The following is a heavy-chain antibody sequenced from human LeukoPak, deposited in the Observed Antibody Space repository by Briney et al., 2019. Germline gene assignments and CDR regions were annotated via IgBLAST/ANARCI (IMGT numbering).Heavy chain of an antibody. V-gene: IGHV4-39*02. J-gene: IGHJ3*02. Sequence: SETLSLTCTVSGVSISSSYYYWGWIRQPPGKGLEWIGSIYSSGSTYDNPSVKSRGTISVDTSKNQFSLKLPSVTAADTAVYYCARDIYYDSSGYYYGAFDIWGQGTMVTVSS. CDR3: ARDIYYDSSGYYYGAFDI. CDR1: GVSISSSYYY. D-gene: IGHD3-22*01. CDR2: IYSSGST.